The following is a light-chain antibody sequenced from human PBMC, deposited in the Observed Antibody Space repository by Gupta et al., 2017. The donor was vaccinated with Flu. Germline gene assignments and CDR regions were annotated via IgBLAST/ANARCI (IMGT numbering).Light chain of an antibody. CDR3: QQYNNWAYT. J-gene: IGKJ2*01. CDR2: GAS. CDR1: QSVSSN. V-gene: IGKV3-15*01. Sequence: PATLAESPGERATLTCRASQSVSSNLAWYQQKPGQAPRLLIYGASTRATGIPARCSGSGSGTEFTLTISSLQSEDFAVYYCQQYNNWAYTFGQGTKLEIK.